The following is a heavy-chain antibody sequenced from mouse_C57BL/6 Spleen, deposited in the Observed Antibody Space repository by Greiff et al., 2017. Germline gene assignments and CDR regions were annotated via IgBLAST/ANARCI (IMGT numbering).Heavy chain of an antibody. Sequence: EVMLVESGGGLVQPGGSLSLSCAASGFTFTDYYMSWVRQPPGKALEWLGFIRNKANGYTTEYSASVKGRFTISRDKSQSILYLQMNALRAEDSATYYCARYIDGYYDYAMDYWGQGTSVTVSS. D-gene: IGHD2-3*01. CDR3: ARYIDGYYDYAMDY. J-gene: IGHJ4*01. CDR2: IRNKANGYTT. CDR1: GFTFTDYY. V-gene: IGHV7-3*01.